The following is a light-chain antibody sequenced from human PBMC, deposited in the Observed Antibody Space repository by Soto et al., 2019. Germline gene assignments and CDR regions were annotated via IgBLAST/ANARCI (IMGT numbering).Light chain of an antibody. CDR2: EVS. Sequence: QSVLAQPASVSGSPGQSITIPCTGTSSDVGAYKYVSWYQQRPGEDPKLMIYEVSNRPSGVSNRVSGSKSGSTASVTISGLQAEDEANYYCSSYTSTNTHVFGTGTKVTV. CDR3: SSYTSTNTHV. CDR1: SSDVGAYKY. J-gene: IGLJ1*01. V-gene: IGLV2-14*01.